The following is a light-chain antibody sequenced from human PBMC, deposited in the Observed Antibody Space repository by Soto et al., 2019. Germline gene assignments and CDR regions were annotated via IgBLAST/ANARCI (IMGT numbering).Light chain of an antibody. CDR1: SSNIGAGYD. J-gene: IGLJ3*02. Sequence: QSVLTQPPSVSGAPGQRVTISCTGSSSNIGAGYDVHWYQQLPGTAPKLLIYGNSQRPSGVPDRFSGSKSGTSASLAISGLRTEDEADYYCAAWDDSLSGVVFGGGTKLTVL. CDR3: AAWDDSLSGVV. CDR2: GNS. V-gene: IGLV1-40*01.